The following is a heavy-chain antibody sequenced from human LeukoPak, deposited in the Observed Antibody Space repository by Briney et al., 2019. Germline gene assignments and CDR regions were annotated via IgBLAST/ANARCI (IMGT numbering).Heavy chain of an antibody. CDR3: ARVWQDYSNTDY. CDR2: ISASSDLI. D-gene: IGHD4-11*01. V-gene: IGHV3-48*01. J-gene: IGHJ4*02. CDR1: GFTFSSYH. Sequence: GGSLRLSCAASGFTFSSYHMNWIRQAPGKGLEWISYISASSDLIYYADSVKGRFAISRDNAQRSPYLQMNSLTAEDTAVYYCARVWQDYSNTDYWGQGTLVTVSS.